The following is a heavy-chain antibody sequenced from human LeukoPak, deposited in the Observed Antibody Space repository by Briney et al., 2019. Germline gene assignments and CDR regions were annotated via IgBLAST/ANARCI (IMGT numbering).Heavy chain of an antibody. D-gene: IGHD3-22*01. J-gene: IGHJ3*02. CDR2: INPNTGGT. Sequence: ASVKVSCKASGYTFTGYYIHWVRQAPGQGLEWMGWINPNTGGTNYAQKFQGRVTMTRDTSISTAYMELSRLRSDDTAVYYCANDGAYYDSSTDAFDIWGQGTMVTVSS. CDR1: GYTFTGYY. V-gene: IGHV1-2*02. CDR3: ANDGAYYDSSTDAFDI.